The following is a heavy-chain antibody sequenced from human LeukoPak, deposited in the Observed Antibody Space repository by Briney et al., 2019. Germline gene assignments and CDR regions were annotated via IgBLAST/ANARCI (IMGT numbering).Heavy chain of an antibody. CDR3: ARDNRPPSIVGPGPSDY. Sequence: PGASVKVSCKVSGYTLTELSIHWVRQAPGKGLEWMGWISAYNGNTNYAQKLQGRVTMTTDTSTSTAYMELRSLRSDDTAVYYCARDNRPPSIVGPGPSDYWGQGTLVTVSS. D-gene: IGHD1-26*01. CDR2: ISAYNGNT. CDR1: GYTLTELS. V-gene: IGHV1-18*01. J-gene: IGHJ4*02.